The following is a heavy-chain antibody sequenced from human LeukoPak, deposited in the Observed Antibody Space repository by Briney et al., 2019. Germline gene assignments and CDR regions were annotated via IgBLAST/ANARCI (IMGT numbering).Heavy chain of an antibody. CDR1: GYTFTSYD. CDR3: ARDPQGYYYDSSVWFDP. CDR2: MNPNSGNT. Sequence: ASVKVSCKASGYTFTSYDINWVRQATGQGLEWMGWMNPNSGNTGYAQKFQGRVTMTRNTSISTAYMELSSLRSEDTAVYYCARDPQGYYYDSSVWFDPWGQGTLVTVSS. V-gene: IGHV1-8*01. J-gene: IGHJ5*02. D-gene: IGHD3-22*01.